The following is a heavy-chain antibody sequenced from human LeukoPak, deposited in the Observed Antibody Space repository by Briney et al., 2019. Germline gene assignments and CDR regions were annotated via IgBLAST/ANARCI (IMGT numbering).Heavy chain of an antibody. CDR3: ASQKYYYDSSGYYNYYFDY. V-gene: IGHV4-61*08. D-gene: IGHD3-22*01. CDR2: IYYSGST. J-gene: IGHJ4*02. CDR1: GGSISSGGYY. Sequence: SETLSLTCTVSGGSISSGGYYWSWIRQHPGKGLEWIVYIYYSGSTNYNPSLKSRVTISVDTSKNQFSLKLSSVTAADTAVYYCASQKYYYDSSGYYNYYFDYWGQGTLVTVSS.